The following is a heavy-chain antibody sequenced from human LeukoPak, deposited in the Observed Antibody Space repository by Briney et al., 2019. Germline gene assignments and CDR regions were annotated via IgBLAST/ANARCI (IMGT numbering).Heavy chain of an antibody. CDR1: GFTFSDYY. V-gene: IGHV3-11*01. Sequence: GGSLRLSCAASGFTFSDYYMSWIRQAPGKGLEWVSYISSSGSTIYYADSVKGRFTISRDNAKNSLYLQMNSLRAEDTTVYYCARALERVRKSPPVATYNYWGQGTLVTVSS. CDR3: ARALERVRKSPPVATYNY. J-gene: IGHJ4*02. CDR2: ISSSGSTI. D-gene: IGHD5-12*01.